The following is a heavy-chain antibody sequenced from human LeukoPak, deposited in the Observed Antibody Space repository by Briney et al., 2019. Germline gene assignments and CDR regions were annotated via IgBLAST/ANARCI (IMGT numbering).Heavy chain of an antibody. Sequence: GGSLRLSCAASGFTFSTYSMNWVRQAPGKGLEWVSYIGGSSSIIYYADTVKGRFTISRDNAKNSLYLQMNSLRAEDTAVYYCARVLSGSWDWFDPWGQGTLVTVSS. D-gene: IGHD3-22*01. CDR2: IGGSSSII. V-gene: IGHV3-48*04. CDR3: ARVLSGSWDWFDP. J-gene: IGHJ5*02. CDR1: GFTFSTYS.